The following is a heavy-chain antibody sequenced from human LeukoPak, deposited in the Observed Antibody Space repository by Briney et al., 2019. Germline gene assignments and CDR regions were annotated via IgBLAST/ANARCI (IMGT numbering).Heavy chain of an antibody. Sequence: SETLSLTCTVSGASISSYYWSWIRQPPGKGLEWIGYLSNSGSTNYNPSLKSRVTISVDTSKNQFSLKLSSVTAADTAVYYCARGILPHYDFWSGSNYYYGMDVWGQGTTVTVSS. D-gene: IGHD3-3*01. CDR1: GASISSYY. CDR3: ARGILPHYDFWSGSNYYYGMDV. CDR2: LSNSGST. J-gene: IGHJ6*02. V-gene: IGHV4-59*01.